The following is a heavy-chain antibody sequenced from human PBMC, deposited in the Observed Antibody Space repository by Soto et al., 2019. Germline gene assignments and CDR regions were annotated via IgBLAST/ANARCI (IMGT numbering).Heavy chain of an antibody. CDR3: ARSFGAAGEFDY. CDR1: GFTFSSYE. Sequence: PGGFLRLSCAASGFTFSSYEMNWVRQAPGKGLEWVSYISSSGSTIYYAGSVKGRFTISRDNAKNSLYLQMNSLRAEDTAVYYCARSFGAAGEFDYWGQGTLVTVSS. CDR2: ISSSGSTI. V-gene: IGHV3-48*03. D-gene: IGHD1-26*01. J-gene: IGHJ4*02.